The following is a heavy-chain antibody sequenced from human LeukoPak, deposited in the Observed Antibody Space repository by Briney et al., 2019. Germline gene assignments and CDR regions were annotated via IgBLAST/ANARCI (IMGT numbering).Heavy chain of an antibody. D-gene: IGHD1/OR15-1a*01. CDR1: GFTVSINY. CDR3: ARAPELEQDY. V-gene: IGHV3-53*01. CDR2: FYSGGST. Sequence: PGGSLRLSCAASGFTVSINYMSWVSQVQGKGLEWDSVFYSGGSTYYADSVKGRFTISRDNSNNTLYLQIKSQSAVYPAVYYCARAPELEQDYWGQGTLDSVSS. J-gene: IGHJ4*02.